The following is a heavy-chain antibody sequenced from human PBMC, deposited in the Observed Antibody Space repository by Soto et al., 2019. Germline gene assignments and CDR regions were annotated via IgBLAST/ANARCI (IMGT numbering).Heavy chain of an antibody. CDR1: GFTFSSYG. CDR3: ARGDYHVSSRPFSDAFVV. V-gene: IGHV3-30*03. J-gene: IGHJ3*01. D-gene: IGHD3-22*01. CDR2: ISYDGSNK. Sequence: GGSLRLSCAASGFTFSSYGVHWVRQAPGKGLEWVAVISYDGSNKYYADSVKGRFTISRDNSKNTLYLQMNSLRAEDTAVYYCARGDYHVSSRPFSDAFVVWGQGTMVTLSS.